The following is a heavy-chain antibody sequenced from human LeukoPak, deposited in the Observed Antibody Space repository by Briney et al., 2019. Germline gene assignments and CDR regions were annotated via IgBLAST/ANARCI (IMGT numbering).Heavy chain of an antibody. D-gene: IGHD1-7*01. Sequence: ASVKVSCKASGYTFTSYAMHWVRQAPGQRLEWMGWINAGNGNTKYSQKFQGRVTITRDTSASTAYMELSSLRSEDTAVYYCARDGAPYNWNYFLSHWGQGTLVTVSS. CDR1: GYTFTSYA. CDR2: INAGNGNT. CDR3: ARDGAPYNWNYFLSH. J-gene: IGHJ4*02. V-gene: IGHV1-3*01.